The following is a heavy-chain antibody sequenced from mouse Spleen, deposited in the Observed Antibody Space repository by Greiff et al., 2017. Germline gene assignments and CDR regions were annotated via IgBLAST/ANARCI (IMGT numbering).Heavy chain of an antibody. CDR2: ISSGGGNT. CDR3: ARDYPYAMDY. CDR1: GFTFSSYA. V-gene: IGHV5-9-3*01. J-gene: IGHJ4*01. Sequence: EVQLVESGGGLVKLGGSLKLSCAASGFTFSSYAMSWVRQTPEKRLEWVATISSGGGNTYYPDSVKGRFTISRDNAKNTLYLQMSSLKSEDTAMYYCARDYPYAMDYWGQGTSVTVSS. D-gene: IGHD2-4*01.